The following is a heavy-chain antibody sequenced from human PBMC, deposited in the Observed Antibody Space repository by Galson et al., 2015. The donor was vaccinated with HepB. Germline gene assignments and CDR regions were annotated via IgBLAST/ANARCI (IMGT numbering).Heavy chain of an antibody. Sequence: SLRLSCAASGFTFSRDWMHWVRQAPGKGLVWVSRIHSDGSSIYADSVQGRFTISSDNAKNTLYLQMNSLRAEDTAVYYCARGGPRGSYFDYWGRGTLVTVSS. CDR3: ARGGPRGSYFDY. CDR2: IHSDGSS. J-gene: IGHJ4*02. V-gene: IGHV3-74*01. CDR1: GFTFSRDW. D-gene: IGHD1-26*01.